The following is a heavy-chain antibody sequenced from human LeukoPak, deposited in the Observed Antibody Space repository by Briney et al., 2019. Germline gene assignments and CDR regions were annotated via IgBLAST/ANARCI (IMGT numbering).Heavy chain of an antibody. CDR2: IDPSDSYT. V-gene: IGHV5-10-1*01. J-gene: IGHJ4*02. Sequence: GESLKISCKGSGYSFTSYWISWVRQMPGKGLEWMGRIDPSDSYTNYSPSFQGHVTISADKSISTAYLQWSSLKASDTAIYYCTRPTLDLGDPIDYWGQGTLVTVSS. CDR1: GYSFTSYW. CDR3: TRPTLDLGDPIDY. D-gene: IGHD4-17*01.